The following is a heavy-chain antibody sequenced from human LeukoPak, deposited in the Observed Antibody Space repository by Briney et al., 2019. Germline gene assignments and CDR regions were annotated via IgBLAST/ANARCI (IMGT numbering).Heavy chain of an antibody. Sequence: SVKVSCKASGGTFSSYAISWVRQAPGQGLGWMGRIIPIFGTANYAQKFQGRVTITTDESTSTAYMELSSLRSEDTAVYYCARGPLGRRGYSGYVTFDYWGQGTLVTVSS. J-gene: IGHJ4*02. CDR3: ARGPLGRRGYSGYVTFDY. D-gene: IGHD5-12*01. CDR2: IIPIFGTA. V-gene: IGHV1-69*05. CDR1: GGTFSSYA.